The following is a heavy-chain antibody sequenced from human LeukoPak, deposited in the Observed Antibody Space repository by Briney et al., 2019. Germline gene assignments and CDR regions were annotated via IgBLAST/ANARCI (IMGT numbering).Heavy chain of an antibody. D-gene: IGHD3-10*01. CDR2: ISASGIGT. J-gene: IGHJ4*02. Sequence: GGSLRLSCAASGFTFNAFNMNWVRQAPGKGLEWVSTISASGIGTYYADSVKGRFTVSRDNSKNTLYLQMNSLRAEDTAVYFCANLRGSGSSYFDSCGQGTLVTVSS. CDR1: GFTFNAFN. V-gene: IGHV3-23*01. CDR3: ANLRGSGSSYFDS.